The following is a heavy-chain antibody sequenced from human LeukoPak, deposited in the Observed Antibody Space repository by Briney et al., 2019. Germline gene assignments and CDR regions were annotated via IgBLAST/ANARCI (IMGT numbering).Heavy chain of an antibody. V-gene: IGHV1-8*01. J-gene: IGHJ4*02. CDR1: GYTFTSYD. CDR2: MNPNSGNT. CDR3: ARGGIAAAGRNDY. Sequence: GGPXKXXCKASGYTFTSYDINWVRQATGQGVEWMGWMNPNSGNTGYAQKFQGRVTMTRNTSISTAYMELSSLRSEDTAVYYCARGGIAAAGRNDYWGQRTLVTLSS. D-gene: IGHD6-13*01.